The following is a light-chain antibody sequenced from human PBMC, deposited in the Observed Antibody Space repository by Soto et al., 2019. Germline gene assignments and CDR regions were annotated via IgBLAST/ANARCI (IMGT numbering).Light chain of an antibody. CDR1: QSVSNL. CDR2: DGS. V-gene: IGKV3-11*01. Sequence: EIVLTESPGTLSLSPGERATLSCRASQSVSNLLFWYQQKPGQAPRILIYDGSNRATGIPARFSGSGSGTDFTLTISSLEPEDFAVYYCQQHSNWPLTFGGGTKVDIK. J-gene: IGKJ4*01. CDR3: QQHSNWPLT.